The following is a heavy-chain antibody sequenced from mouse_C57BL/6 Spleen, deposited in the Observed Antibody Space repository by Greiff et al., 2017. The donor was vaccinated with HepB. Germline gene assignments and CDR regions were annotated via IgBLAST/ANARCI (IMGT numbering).Heavy chain of an antibody. CDR3: ARRRNYYGSSPCYFDY. CDR2: IYPSDSET. V-gene: IGHV1-61*01. CDR1: GYTFTSYW. Sequence: QVQLQQSGAELVRPGSSVKLSCKASGYTFTSYWMDWVKQRPGQGLEWIGNIYPSDSETHYNQKFKDKATLTVDKSSSTAYMQLSSLTSEDSAVYYCARRRNYYGSSPCYFDYWGQGTTLTVSS. J-gene: IGHJ2*01. D-gene: IGHD1-1*01.